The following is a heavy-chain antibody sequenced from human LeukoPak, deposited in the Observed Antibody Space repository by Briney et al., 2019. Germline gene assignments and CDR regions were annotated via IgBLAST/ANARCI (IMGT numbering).Heavy chain of an antibody. CDR1: GFTFSAYE. CDR3: AREVQWELPDY. J-gene: IGHJ4*02. D-gene: IGHD1-26*01. V-gene: IGHV3-48*03. Sequence: PGGSLRLSCAASGFTFSAYEMNWVRQAPGKGLEWVSYITADGTNKYDADSVKGRFNISRDNAKNSLYLQMNSLRVDDTAIYYCAREVQWELPDYWGQGTLVTVSS. CDR2: ITADGTNK.